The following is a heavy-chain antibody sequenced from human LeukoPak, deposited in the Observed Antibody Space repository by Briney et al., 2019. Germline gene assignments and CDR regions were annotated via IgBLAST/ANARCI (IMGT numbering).Heavy chain of an antibody. CDR2: IKQDGSEK. V-gene: IGHV3-7*01. J-gene: IGHJ6*03. CDR3: ARVRQLGYYYYYYMDV. Sequence: GGSLRLSCTASGFTFIKGWMSWVRQAPGKGLEWVANIKQDGSEKYYVDSVKGRFTISRDNAKNSLYLQMNSLRAEDTAVYYCARVRQLGYYYYYYMDVWGKGTTVTVSS. CDR1: GFTFIKGW. D-gene: IGHD6-6*01.